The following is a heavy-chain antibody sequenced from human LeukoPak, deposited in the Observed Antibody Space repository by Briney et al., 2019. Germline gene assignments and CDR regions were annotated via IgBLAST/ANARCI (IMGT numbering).Heavy chain of an antibody. J-gene: IGHJ3*02. CDR2: INTDGSIR. CDR3: ARVSSGGWRRFKGNDAFDI. Sequence: GGSLRLSCAASGFTFSNYWMHWVRQVPGKGLVWVSRINTDGSIRNYADSEKGRFTISRDNAKNTLYLQMHSLRAEDTAVYYCARVSSGGWRRFKGNDAFDIWGQGTMVTVSS. D-gene: IGHD6-19*01. CDR1: GFTFSNYW. V-gene: IGHV3-74*01.